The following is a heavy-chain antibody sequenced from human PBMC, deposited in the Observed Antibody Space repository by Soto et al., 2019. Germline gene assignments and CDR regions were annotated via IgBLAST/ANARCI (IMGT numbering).Heavy chain of an antibody. CDR1: GGSITSGGYS. D-gene: IGHD2-21*02. V-gene: IGHV4-30-2*01. CDR3: TIGRDCGGGCYPSDLDS. Sequence: QLPLQESGSGLVKPSQTLSLTCAVSGGSITSGGYSWSWIRQPPGKGLEWIGYISHRGSTYYNPSLMSRVTISLDRSKDQFSLKLSSVTAAATAVYYCTIGRDCGGGCYPSDLDSWGQGIRVTVSS. CDR2: ISHRGST. J-gene: IGHJ4*02.